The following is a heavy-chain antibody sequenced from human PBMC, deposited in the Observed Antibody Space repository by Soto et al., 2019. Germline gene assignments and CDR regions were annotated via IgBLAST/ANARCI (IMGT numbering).Heavy chain of an antibody. J-gene: IGHJ4*02. D-gene: IGHD2-15*01. V-gene: IGHV4-59*08. CDR3: AIIRSLYSGGRNGD. CDR1: GGSISTYY. CDR2: VHDRATT. Sequence: QVHLQESGPGLVKPSETLSLTCTVSGGSISTYYWSWIRQPPGKGLEWIGYVHDRATTRYYPSLRTGGTISADTSKTQFSLSLRSVTAADTAVYFCAIIRSLYSGGRNGDWGQGILVTVSA.